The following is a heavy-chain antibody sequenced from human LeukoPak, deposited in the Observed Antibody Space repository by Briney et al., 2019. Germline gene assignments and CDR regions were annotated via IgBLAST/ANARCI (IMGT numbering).Heavy chain of an antibody. D-gene: IGHD3-22*01. J-gene: IGHJ3*02. CDR1: GFTFSSYA. Sequence: GGSLRLSCAASGFTFSSYAMHWVRQAPGKGLEWVAVISYDGSNKYYADSVKGRFTISRDNSKNTLYLQMNSLRAEDTAVYYCARDLQQDYDSSALDDAFDIWGQGTMVTVSS. V-gene: IGHV3-30-3*01. CDR2: ISYDGSNK. CDR3: ARDLQQDYDSSALDDAFDI.